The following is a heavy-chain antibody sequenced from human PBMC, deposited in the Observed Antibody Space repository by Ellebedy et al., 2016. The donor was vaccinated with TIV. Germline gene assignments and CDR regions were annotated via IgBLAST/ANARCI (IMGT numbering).Heavy chain of an antibody. V-gene: IGHV4-39*07. CDR3: ARAPALPRGRFDT. J-gene: IGHJ5*02. CDR2: IYYSGSA. CDR1: GVAISNSDDY. Sequence: MPSETLSLTLTGSGVAISNSDDYWNWRRQPQGKGLEWIGSIYYSGSAYYHPSLKSRVTVSVDTSKNQFSLNLSSVTAADTAVYYCARAPALPRGRFDTWGQGTLVTVSS.